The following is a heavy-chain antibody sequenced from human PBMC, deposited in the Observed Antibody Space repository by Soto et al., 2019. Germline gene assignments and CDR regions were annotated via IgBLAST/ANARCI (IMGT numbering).Heavy chain of an antibody. D-gene: IGHD6-6*01. CDR3: ARASYRGLRGNAQGVAARPGDYYYYMDV. CDR2: IIPILGIA. CDR1: GGTFSSYT. J-gene: IGHJ6*03. Sequence: QVQLVQSGAEVKKPGSSVKVSCKASGGTFSSYTISWVRQAPGQGLEWMGRIIPILGIANYAQKFQGRVTITADKSTSTAYMELSSLRSEDTAVYYCARASYRGLRGNAQGVAARPGDYYYYMDVWGKGTTVTVSS. V-gene: IGHV1-69*02.